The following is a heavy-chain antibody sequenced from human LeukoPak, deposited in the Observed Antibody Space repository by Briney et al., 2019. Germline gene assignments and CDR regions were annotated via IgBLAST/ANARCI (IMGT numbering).Heavy chain of an antibody. V-gene: IGHV3-20*04. J-gene: IGHJ6*03. CDR2: INWNGGST. D-gene: IGHD5/OR15-5a*01. Sequence: GGSLRLSCAASGFTFDDYGMSWVRQAPGKGLEWVSGINWNGGSTGYADSVKGRFTISRDNAKNSLYLQMNSLRAEDTALYYCARDSTIGLYYYYMDVWGKRTTVTVSS. CDR1: GFTFDDYG. CDR3: ARDSTIGLYYYYMDV.